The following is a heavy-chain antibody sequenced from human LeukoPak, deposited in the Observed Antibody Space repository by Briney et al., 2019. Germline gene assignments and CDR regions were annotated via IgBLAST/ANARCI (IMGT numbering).Heavy chain of an antibody. CDR3: ARDHPAAGGFFDY. J-gene: IGHJ4*02. CDR1: GFTFSSYW. Sequence: TGGSLRLSCAASGFTFSSYWMSRVRQAPGKGLEWVANIKQDGSEKYYVDSVKGRFTISRDNAKNSLYLQMNSLRAEDTAVYYCARDHPAAGGFFDYWGQGTLVTVSS. CDR2: IKQDGSEK. V-gene: IGHV3-7*01. D-gene: IGHD2-15*01.